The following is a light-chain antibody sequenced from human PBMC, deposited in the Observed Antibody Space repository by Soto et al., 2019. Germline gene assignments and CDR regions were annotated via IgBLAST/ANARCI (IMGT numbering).Light chain of an antibody. CDR1: SSDVGGYNY. CDR3: SSYAGSNNVV. J-gene: IGLJ2*01. CDR2: EVN. Sequence: QSALSQPPSASGSPGQSVTISCTGTSSDVGGYNYVSWYQQDPGKAPKLMIYEVNKRPSGVPDRFSGYTSGNTASLTVSGLQPEDDSDYYCSSYAGSNNVVFGGGTKLTVL. V-gene: IGLV2-8*01.